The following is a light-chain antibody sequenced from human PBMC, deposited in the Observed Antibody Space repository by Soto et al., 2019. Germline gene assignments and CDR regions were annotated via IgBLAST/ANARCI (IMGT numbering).Light chain of an antibody. J-gene: IGKJ4*01. CDR1: QSVSSY. CDR3: QRYNNWPLT. Sequence: EIVLTQSPGTLSLSPGERATLSCRASQSVSSYLAWYQQKPGQAPRLLIYDASNRATGIPARFSGSGSGTDFTLTISSLEPEDFAVYYCQRYNNWPLTFGGGTKVDIK. CDR2: DAS. V-gene: IGKV3-11*01.